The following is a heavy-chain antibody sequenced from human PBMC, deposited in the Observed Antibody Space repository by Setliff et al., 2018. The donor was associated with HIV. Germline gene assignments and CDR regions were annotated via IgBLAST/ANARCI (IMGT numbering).Heavy chain of an antibody. CDR2: IKEDGSEK. J-gene: IGHJ4*02. V-gene: IGHV3-7*03. Sequence: GESLKISCAASGFTFSSYWMSWVRQAPGKGLEWVANIKEDGSEKYYVDSVKGRFTISRDNAQNSLYLQMSSLKVEDTAVYYCARDLAYWGQGTQVTVSS. CDR3: ARDLAY. CDR1: GFTFSSYW.